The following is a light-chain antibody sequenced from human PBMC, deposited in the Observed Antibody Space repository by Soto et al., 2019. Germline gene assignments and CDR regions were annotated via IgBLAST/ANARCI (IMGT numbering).Light chain of an antibody. CDR2: DVT. V-gene: IGLV2-11*01. J-gene: IGLJ2*01. Sequence: QSVLTQPRSVSGSPGQSVTISCTGTSSDVGGYDFVSWYQQHPGKAPKVIIYDVTKRPSGVPDRFSGSRSGNTASLTISGLQTDDEAYYFCSSYAGSDTLFGGGTKVTVL. CDR3: SSYAGSDTL. CDR1: SSDVGGYDF.